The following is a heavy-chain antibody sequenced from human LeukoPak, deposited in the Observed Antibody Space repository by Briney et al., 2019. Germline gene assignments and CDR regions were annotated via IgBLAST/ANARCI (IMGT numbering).Heavy chain of an antibody. J-gene: IGHJ3*02. CDR3: ARAYYDFWSGYYRDDAFDI. Sequence: GESLKISCKGSGYSFTSYWIGWVRLMPGKGLEWMGIIYPGDSDTRYSPSFQGQVTISADKSISTAYLQWSSLKASDTAMYYCARAYYDFWSGYYRDDAFDIWGQGTMVTVSS. D-gene: IGHD3-3*01. CDR2: IYPGDSDT. CDR1: GYSFTSYW. V-gene: IGHV5-51*01.